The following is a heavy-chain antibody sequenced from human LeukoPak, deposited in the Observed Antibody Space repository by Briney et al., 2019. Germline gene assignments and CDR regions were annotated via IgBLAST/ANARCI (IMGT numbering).Heavy chain of an antibody. Sequence: GGSLRLSCAASGFTFSSYGMRWVRQAPGKGLEWVSGISGSGGSTYYADSVKGRFTISRDNSKNTLYLQMNSLRAEDTAVYYCAKDQTAMAYYYYYYMDVWGKGTTVTVSS. V-gene: IGHV3-23*01. J-gene: IGHJ6*03. CDR2: ISGSGGST. CDR1: GFTFSSYG. CDR3: AKDQTAMAYYYYYYMDV. D-gene: IGHD5-18*01.